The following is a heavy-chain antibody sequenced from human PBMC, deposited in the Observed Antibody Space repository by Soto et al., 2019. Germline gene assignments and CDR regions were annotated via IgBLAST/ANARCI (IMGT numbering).Heavy chain of an antibody. CDR3: AKDLLIAAAGSYYYYGMDV. V-gene: IGHV3-30*02. CDR2: IWYDGSNK. CDR1: GFTFSSYG. J-gene: IGHJ6*02. Sequence: GGSLRLSCAASGFTFSSYGMHWVRQAPGKGLEWVAVIWYDGSNKYYADSVKGRFTISRDNSKNTLYLQMNSLRAEDTAVYYCAKDLLIAAAGSYYYYGMDVWGQGTTVTVSS. D-gene: IGHD6-13*01.